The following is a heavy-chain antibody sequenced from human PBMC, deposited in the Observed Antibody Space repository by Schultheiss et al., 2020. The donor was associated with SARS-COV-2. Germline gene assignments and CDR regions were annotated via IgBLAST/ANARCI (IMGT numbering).Heavy chain of an antibody. D-gene: IGHD3-22*01. J-gene: IGHJ3*01. CDR2: ISGSGGST. Sequence: GGSLRLSCAASGFTFSSYAMSWVRQAPGKGLEWVSAISGSGGSTYYADSVKGRFTISRDNSKNTLYLQMNSLRVEDTAVYYCARRKYDSDGYYDAFDFWGQGTMVTVSS. V-gene: IGHV3-23*01. CDR1: GFTFSSYA. CDR3: ARRKYDSDGYYDAFDF.